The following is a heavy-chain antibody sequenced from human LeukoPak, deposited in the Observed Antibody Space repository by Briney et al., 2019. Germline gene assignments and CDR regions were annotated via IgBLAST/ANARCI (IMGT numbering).Heavy chain of an antibody. Sequence: SETLSLTCTVSGGSISSSSYYWGWISLPPWKGLEWTGSIYYSGSTYYNPSLKSRVTISVDTSKNQFSLKLSSVTAADTAVYYCARHYYDISKGGDFDYWGQGTLVTVSS. CDR2: IYYSGST. CDR1: GGSISSSSYY. D-gene: IGHD3-22*01. V-gene: IGHV4-39*01. J-gene: IGHJ4*02. CDR3: ARHYYDISKGGDFDY.